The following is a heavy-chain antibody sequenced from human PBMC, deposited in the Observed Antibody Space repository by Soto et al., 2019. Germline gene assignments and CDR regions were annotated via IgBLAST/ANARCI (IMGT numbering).Heavy chain of an antibody. CDR2: ISDSGSTT. CDR3: ATMRVALDV. Sequence: PGGSLRLSCAASGSIFRYYVMSWVRQGPGKGLEWVSAISDSGSTTYYADSVKGRFAISRDNSKNTLYLQMNSLRAEDTAVYYCATMRVALDVWGQGTTVTVSS. V-gene: IGHV3-23*01. CDR1: GSIFRYYV. J-gene: IGHJ6*02. D-gene: IGHD3-22*01.